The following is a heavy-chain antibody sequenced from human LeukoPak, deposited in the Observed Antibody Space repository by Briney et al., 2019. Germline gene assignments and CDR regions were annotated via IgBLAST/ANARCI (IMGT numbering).Heavy chain of an antibody. Sequence: PGGSLRLSCAVSGFTVSTNFMSWVRQAPGRGLEWVSIIYADGGTSYADSVKGRFTISRDNSKNTVYLQMSSLRAEDTAVYYCARAPPYCSTTSCYVEDYYYYYMDVWGKGTTVTVSS. D-gene: IGHD2-2*01. V-gene: IGHV3-53*01. J-gene: IGHJ6*03. CDR2: IYADGGT. CDR3: ARAPPYCSTTSCYVEDYYYYYMDV. CDR1: GFTVSTNF.